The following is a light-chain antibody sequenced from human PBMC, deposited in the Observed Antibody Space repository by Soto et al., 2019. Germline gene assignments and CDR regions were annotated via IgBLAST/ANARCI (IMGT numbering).Light chain of an antibody. CDR3: CSYAGSSTYV. CDR1: SSDIGSYNL. J-gene: IGLJ1*01. CDR2: EGS. V-gene: IGLV2-23*01. Sequence: VLTQPASVSGSPGQSITISCTGTSSDIGSYNLVSWYQQHPGKAPKLMIYEGSKRPSGVSNRFSGSKSGNTASLTISGLQAEDEADYYCCSYAGSSTYVFGTGTKLTVL.